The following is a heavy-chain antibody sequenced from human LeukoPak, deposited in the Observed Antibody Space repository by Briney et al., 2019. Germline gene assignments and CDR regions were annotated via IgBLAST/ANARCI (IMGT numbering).Heavy chain of an antibody. J-gene: IGHJ4*02. CDR3: ASYGGYSPFDY. CDR1: GGSFSGQY. V-gene: IGHV4-34*01. CDR2: INHSGRT. Sequence: PSETLSLTCAVYGGSFSGQYWSWIRQPPGKGLEWIGEINHSGRTNYNPSLKSRVTISVDTSKKQFSLKLSSVTAADTAVYYCASYGGYSPFDYWGQGTLVTVSS. D-gene: IGHD4-23*01.